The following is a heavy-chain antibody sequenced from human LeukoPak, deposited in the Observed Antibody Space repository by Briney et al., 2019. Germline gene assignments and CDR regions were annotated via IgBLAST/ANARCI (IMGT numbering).Heavy chain of an antibody. Sequence: SQTLSLTCTVSGGSISSGDYYWSWIRQPPGKGLEWIGYIYYSGSTYYNPSLKSRVTISVDTSKNQFSLKLSSVTAADTAVYYSAREGEIAAAGTFRHWGQGTLVTVSS. CDR2: IYYSGST. J-gene: IGHJ4*02. V-gene: IGHV4-30-4*08. CDR3: AREGEIAAAGTFRH. CDR1: GGSISSGDYY. D-gene: IGHD6-13*01.